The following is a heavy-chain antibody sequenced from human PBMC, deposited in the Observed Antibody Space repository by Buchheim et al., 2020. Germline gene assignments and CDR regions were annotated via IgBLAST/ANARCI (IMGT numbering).Heavy chain of an antibody. CDR1: GDSLSNTTY. CDR3: ARSLHSFDWPTFSLYYMDV. J-gene: IGHJ6*03. Sequence: QVQLQESGPGLVQPSGTLSLTCAVSGDSLSNTTYWGWVRQPPGKGLQWIGEIFHNGDTDYNPSLRGRVPISLDKARNQFSLNLRSVTAADTAVYFCARSLHSFDWPTFSLYYMDVWGKGT. D-gene: IGHD3-9*01. V-gene: IGHV4-4*02. CDR2: IFHNGDT.